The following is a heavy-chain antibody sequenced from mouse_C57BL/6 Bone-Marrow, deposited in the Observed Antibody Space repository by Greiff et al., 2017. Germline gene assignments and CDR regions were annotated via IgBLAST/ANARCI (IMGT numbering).Heavy chain of an antibody. CDR1: GYIFTEYT. V-gene: IGHV1-62-2*01. Sequence: QVQLQQSGAELVTPGASVKLSCTASGYIFTEYTIHWVKQRSGQGLEWIGWFYPGSGSIKYNERFKDKATLTADKSSNTFYMELSRLTSEDSAVYFCARHERYYDYEGYFDYWGQGTTLTVSS. J-gene: IGHJ2*01. D-gene: IGHD2-4*01. CDR2: FYPGSGSI. CDR3: ARHERYYDYEGYFDY.